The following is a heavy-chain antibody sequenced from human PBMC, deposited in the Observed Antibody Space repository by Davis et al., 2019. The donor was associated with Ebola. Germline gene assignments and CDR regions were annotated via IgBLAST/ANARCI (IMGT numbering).Heavy chain of an antibody. CDR2: INSSSSYI. Sequence: PGGSLRLSCAASGFTFSSYSMNWVRQAPGKGLEWVSAINSSSSYIYYADAVRGRFTISRDNAKNSLYLQMNSLGAEDTAVYYCTRSLGDSTVTNGMVNDYWGQGTLVTVSS. CDR3: TRSLGDSTVTNGMVNDY. J-gene: IGHJ4*02. D-gene: IGHD4-17*01. CDR1: GFTFSSYS. V-gene: IGHV3-21*01.